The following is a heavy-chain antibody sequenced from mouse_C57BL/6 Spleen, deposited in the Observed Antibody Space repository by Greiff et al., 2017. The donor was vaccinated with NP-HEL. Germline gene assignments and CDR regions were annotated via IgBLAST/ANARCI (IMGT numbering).Heavy chain of an antibody. V-gene: IGHV1-26*01. D-gene: IGHD2-5*01. J-gene: IGHJ1*03. CDR1: GYTFTDYY. CDR3: ARVGRYSNYVSWYFDV. Sequence: EVQLQQSGPELVKPGASVKISCKASGYTFTDYYMNWVKQSHGKSLEWIGDINPNNGGTSYNQKFKGKATLTVDKSSSTAYMELRSLTSEDSAVYYCARVGRYSNYVSWYFDVWGTGTTVTVSS. CDR2: INPNNGGT.